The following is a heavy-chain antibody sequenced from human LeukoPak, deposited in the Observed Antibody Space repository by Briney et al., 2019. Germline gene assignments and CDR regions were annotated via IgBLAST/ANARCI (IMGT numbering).Heavy chain of an antibody. D-gene: IGHD3-9*01. CDR1: GCTFSNYA. Sequence: GGSLRLSCVASGCTFSNYAMSWVRQAPGKRLEWVSAVTGRGGSTYYADSVKGRFTISRDNSRNTLFLQMNSLRAEDTAIYYCAKWGDFDILTGYYVSDFWGQGTLVTVSS. J-gene: IGHJ4*02. CDR3: AKWGDFDILTGYYVSDF. V-gene: IGHV3-23*01. CDR2: VTGRGGST.